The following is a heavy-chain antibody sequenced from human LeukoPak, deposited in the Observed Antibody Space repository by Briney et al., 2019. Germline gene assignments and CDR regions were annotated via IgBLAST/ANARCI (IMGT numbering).Heavy chain of an antibody. J-gene: IGHJ1*01. V-gene: IGHV3-15*01. CDR1: GFTFSNAR. CDR3: AARYCRSTSCYGEYFQR. Sequence: GGSLRLSCAASGFTFSNARMSWVRQAPGKGLEWVGRIKSKTDGGTNDYAAPGKGRFTISRDDSKNTLYLQMNSLKTEDTTVYDCAARYCRSTSCYGEYFQRCGQGTLVTVSS. D-gene: IGHD2-2*01. CDR2: IKSKTDGGTN.